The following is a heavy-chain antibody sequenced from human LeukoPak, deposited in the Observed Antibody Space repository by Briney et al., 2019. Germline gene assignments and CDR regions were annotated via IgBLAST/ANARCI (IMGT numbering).Heavy chain of an antibody. CDR1: GLTFSSYW. CDR3: ARVAYDSSGYYYPYGDY. CDR2: IKQDGSEK. V-gene: IGHV3-7*01. D-gene: IGHD3-22*01. Sequence: GGSLRLSCAASGLTFSSYWMSWVRQAPGKGLEWVANIKQDGSEKYYVDSVKGRFTISRDNAKNSLYLQMNSLRAEDTAVYYCARVAYDSSGYYYPYGDYWGQGTLVTVSS. J-gene: IGHJ4*02.